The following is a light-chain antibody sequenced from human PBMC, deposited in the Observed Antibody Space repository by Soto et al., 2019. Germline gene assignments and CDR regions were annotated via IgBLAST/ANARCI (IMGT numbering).Light chain of an antibody. J-gene: IGLJ2*01. Sequence: QSALTQPRSVSGSPGQSVTISCTGTSSDVGGYGYVSWYQQHPGKAPKLIIYDVTRRPSGVPDRFSGSKSGNTASQTISGLQAEDEDDFYCCSSGGSYTLVFGGGTKLTVL. CDR3: CSSGGSYTLV. CDR2: DVT. V-gene: IGLV2-11*01. CDR1: SSDVGGYGY.